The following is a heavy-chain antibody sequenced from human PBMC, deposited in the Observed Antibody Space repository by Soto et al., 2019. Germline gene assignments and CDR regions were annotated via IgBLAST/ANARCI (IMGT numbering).Heavy chain of an antibody. CDR3: ARDSDIVVVPAAMRGLYYYYMDV. CDR2: IIPILGIA. D-gene: IGHD2-2*01. J-gene: IGHJ6*03. CDR1: GGTFSSYT. Sequence: ASVKVSCKASGGTFSSYTISWVRQAPGQGLEWMGRIIPILGIANYAQKFQGRVTITADKSTSTAYMELSSLRSEDTAVYYCARDSDIVVVPAAMRGLYYYYMDVWGKGTTVTVSS. V-gene: IGHV1-69*04.